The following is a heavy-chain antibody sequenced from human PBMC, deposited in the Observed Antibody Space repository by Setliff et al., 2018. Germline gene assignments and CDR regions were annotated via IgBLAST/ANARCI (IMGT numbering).Heavy chain of an antibody. CDR3: AREVTGSSSWFEGAFDI. D-gene: IGHD6-13*01. CDR1: GFTFSSYW. Sequence: PGGSLRLSCAASGFTFSSYWMSWVRQAPGKGPEWVAHISSGSGIIKYADSVNGRFTVSRDNAKNSLFLQMNSLRAADTAVYYCAREVTGSSSWFEGAFDIWGQGTMVTV. CDR2: ISSGSGII. J-gene: IGHJ3*02. V-gene: IGHV3-48*01.